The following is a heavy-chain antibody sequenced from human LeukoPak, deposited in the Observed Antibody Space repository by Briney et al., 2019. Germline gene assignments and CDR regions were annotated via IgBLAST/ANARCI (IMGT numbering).Heavy chain of an antibody. D-gene: IGHD1-14*01. CDR2: ISSSSSYI. V-gene: IGHV3-21*01. CDR3: AYWGNQYYYYYMDV. J-gene: IGHJ6*03. CDR1: GFTFSSYS. Sequence: PGGSLRLSCAASGFTFSSYSMNWVRQAPGKGLEWVSSISSSSSYIYYADSVKGRFTISRDNAKNSLYLQMNSLRAEDTAVYYCAYWGNQYYYYYMDVWGKGTTVTVSS.